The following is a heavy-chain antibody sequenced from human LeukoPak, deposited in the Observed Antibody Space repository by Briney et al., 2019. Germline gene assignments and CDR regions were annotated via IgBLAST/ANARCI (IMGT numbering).Heavy chain of an antibody. V-gene: IGHV3-23*01. CDR3: ARKPLSGGYGGTFDY. CDR1: GFTFSSYA. Sequence: GGSLRLSCAASGFTFSSYAMSWVRQAPGKGLEGVSANSGSGGITYYAVSVKGRFTISRDNAKNTLYLQMNSPRAEDTAVYYCARKPLSGGYGGTFDYWGQGTLVTVSS. CDR2: NSGSGGIT. D-gene: IGHD5-12*01. J-gene: IGHJ4*02.